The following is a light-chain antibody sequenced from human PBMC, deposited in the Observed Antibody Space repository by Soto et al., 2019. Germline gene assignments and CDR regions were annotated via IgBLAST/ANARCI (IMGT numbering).Light chain of an antibody. Sequence: QSVLTQPASVSGSPGQSITISCTGTSSDGGGYNYVSWYQQHPGKAPKFMIYDVSNRPSGVSTRFSGYKSGNTASLTISGLQAEDEADYYCNSYTTSNTRQIVFGAGTQLTVL. V-gene: IGLV2-14*01. CDR2: DVS. CDR1: SSDGGGYNY. J-gene: IGLJ7*01. CDR3: NSYTTSNTRQIV.